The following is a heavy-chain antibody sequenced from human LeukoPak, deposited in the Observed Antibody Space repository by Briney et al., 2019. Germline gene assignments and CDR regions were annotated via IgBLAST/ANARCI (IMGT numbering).Heavy chain of an antibody. J-gene: IGHJ4*02. CDR1: GGSISDYW. Sequence: SETLPLTCTVSGGSISDYWWSWIRQPPGKGLEWIGCIYFSGSTNCNPSLMSRVSISVDASNNHFSLKLSSVTAADTAVYYCARGRSSWSHWGQGALVTVSS. D-gene: IGHD6-13*01. CDR2: IYFSGST. CDR3: ARGRSSWSH. V-gene: IGHV4-59*01.